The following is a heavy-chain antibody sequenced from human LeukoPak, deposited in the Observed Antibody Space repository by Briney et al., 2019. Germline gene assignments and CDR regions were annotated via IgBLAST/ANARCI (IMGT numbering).Heavy chain of an antibody. Sequence: PGGTLRLSCAASGFTFSTCWMTWVRQAPGQGLEWVANITADGNEKYYVDSVKGRFTISRDNAKNSLYLQMNSLRADDSAVYYCARVRLWVGESSSNYPGMDVWGQGTTVTVSS. J-gene: IGHJ6*02. CDR3: ARVRLWVGESSSNYPGMDV. V-gene: IGHV3-7*01. D-gene: IGHD3-10*01. CDR1: GFTFSTCW. CDR2: ITADGNEK.